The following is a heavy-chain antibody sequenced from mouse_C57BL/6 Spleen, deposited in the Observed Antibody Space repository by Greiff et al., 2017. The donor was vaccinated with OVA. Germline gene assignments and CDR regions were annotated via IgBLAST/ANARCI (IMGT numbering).Heavy chain of an antibody. CDR2: IWSGGST. J-gene: IGHJ3*01. CDR3: ARTGGHYGSSSWFAY. V-gene: IGHV2-2*01. D-gene: IGHD1-1*01. CDR1: GFSLTSYG. Sequence: QVQLKESGPGLVQPSQSLSITCTVSGFSLTSYGVHWVRQSPGKGLEWLGVIWSGGSTDYNAAFISRLSISKDNSKSQVFFKMNSLQADDTAIYYCARTGGHYGSSSWFAYWGQGTLVTVSA.